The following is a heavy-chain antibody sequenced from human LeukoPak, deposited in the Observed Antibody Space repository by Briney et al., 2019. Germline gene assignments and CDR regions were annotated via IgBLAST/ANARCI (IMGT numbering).Heavy chain of an antibody. V-gene: IGHV1-2*02. CDR1: GYTFTGYY. CDR2: IKLNSGVT. J-gene: IGHJ3*02. Sequence: ASVKVSCKASGYTFTGYYMHWMRQAPGQGLEWMGWIKLNSGVTNYAQKFQGRVTMTRDTSVSTAYMELSRLRSDDTAVYYCAREPGGGAFDIWGQGTMVIVSS. D-gene: IGHD2-15*01. CDR3: AREPGGGAFDI.